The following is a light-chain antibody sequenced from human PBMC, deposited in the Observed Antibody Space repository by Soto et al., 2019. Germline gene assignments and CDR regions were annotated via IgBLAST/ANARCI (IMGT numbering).Light chain of an antibody. CDR2: DVS. J-gene: IGLJ2*01. V-gene: IGLV2-14*01. CDR3: SSYTSSSTLGHVV. Sequence: QSVLTQPASVSGSPGQSITISCTGTSSDVGGYNYVSWYQQHPGKAPKFMIYDVSNRPSGVSNRFSGSKSGNTASLTISGLQAEDEAAYYCSSYTSSSTLGHVVFGGGTKLTVL. CDR1: SSDVGGYNY.